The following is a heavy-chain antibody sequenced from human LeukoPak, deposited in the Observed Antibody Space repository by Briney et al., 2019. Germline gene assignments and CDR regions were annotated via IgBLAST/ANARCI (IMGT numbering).Heavy chain of an antibody. CDR1: GFTFSSYA. CDR2: ISYDGSNK. D-gene: IGHD3-3*01. V-gene: IGHV3-30*04. J-gene: IGHJ4*02. CDR3: ARDYDFWSGPDY. Sequence: GGALRLSCAASGFTFSSYAMHWVRQAPGKGLEWVAVISYDGSNKYYADSVKGRFTISRDNSKNTLYLQMNSLRAEDTAVYYCARDYDFWSGPDYWGQGTLVTVSS.